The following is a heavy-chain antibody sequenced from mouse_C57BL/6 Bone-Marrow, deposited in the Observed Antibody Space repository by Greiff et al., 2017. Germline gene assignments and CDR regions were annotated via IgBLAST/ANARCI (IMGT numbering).Heavy chain of an antibody. J-gene: IGHJ3*01. D-gene: IGHD2-2*01. CDR3: AREGGIYYGYGGFAY. Sequence: VQLQQPGAELVKPGASVKLSCKASGYTFTSYWMHWVKQRPGQGLEWIGMIHPNSGSTNYNEKFKSKATLTVDKSSSTAYMQLSSLTSEDSAVYYCAREGGIYYGYGGFAYWGQETLVTVSA. CDR1: GYTFTSYW. CDR2: IHPNSGST. V-gene: IGHV1-64*01.